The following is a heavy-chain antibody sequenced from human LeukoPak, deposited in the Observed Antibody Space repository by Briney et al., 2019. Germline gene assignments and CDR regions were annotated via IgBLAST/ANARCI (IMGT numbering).Heavy chain of an antibody. CDR1: GGSISSYY. D-gene: IGHD2-21*02. V-gene: IGHV4-4*07. CDR3: ARAIVVTAAPDY. CDR2: IYTSGST. J-gene: IGHJ4*02. Sequence: SETLSLTCTVSGGSISSYYWSWIRQPAGKGLEWIGRIYTSGSTNYNPSLKSRVTMSADTSRNQFSLNLTSVTAADTAVYYCARAIVVTAAPDYWGQGTLVTVSS.